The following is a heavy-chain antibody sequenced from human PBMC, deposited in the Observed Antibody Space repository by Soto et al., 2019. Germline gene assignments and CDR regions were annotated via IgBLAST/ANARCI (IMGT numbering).Heavy chain of an antibody. CDR1: GHTFSNYG. J-gene: IGHJ5*02. V-gene: IGHV1-18*01. Sequence: ASVNVSCRTSGHTFSNYGITWLRQAPGPPLEWLGLISLYSDGTNYAQKFHGRVSMTTDXXXTXAXMXLXXXRADXTPVYYCARVVPGAEAWFGPWGQGTLVTVSS. CDR2: ISLYSDGT. CDR3: ARVVPGAEAWFGP. D-gene: IGHD2-2*01.